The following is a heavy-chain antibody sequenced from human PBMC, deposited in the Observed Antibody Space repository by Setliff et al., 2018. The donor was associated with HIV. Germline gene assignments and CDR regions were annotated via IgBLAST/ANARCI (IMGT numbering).Heavy chain of an antibody. D-gene: IGHD4-17*01. Sequence: ASETLSLTCTVSGGSISSGSYYWSWIRQPAGKGLEWIGHIYTSGSTNYNPSLKSRVTISVDTSKNQFSLKLSSVTAADTAVYYCARDYAGYFDYWGQGTLVTVSS. CDR1: GGSISSGSYY. CDR3: ARDYAGYFDY. V-gene: IGHV4-61*09. CDR2: IYTSGST. J-gene: IGHJ4*02.